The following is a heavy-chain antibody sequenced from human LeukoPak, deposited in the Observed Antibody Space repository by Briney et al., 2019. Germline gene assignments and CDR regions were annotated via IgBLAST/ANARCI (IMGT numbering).Heavy chain of an antibody. CDR3: ARQTGVGLFILP. CDR2: IYYSGNT. V-gene: IGHV4-39*01. Sequence: SETLSLTCTVSGGSISTSNSYWGWIRRPPGKGLEWVGSIYYSGNTYYNPSLKSRVTISVDTSKNQFSLKLTTVTAADTAVYYCARQTGVGLFILPGGQGTLVTVSS. D-gene: IGHD3-3*01. CDR1: GGSISTSNSY. J-gene: IGHJ4*02.